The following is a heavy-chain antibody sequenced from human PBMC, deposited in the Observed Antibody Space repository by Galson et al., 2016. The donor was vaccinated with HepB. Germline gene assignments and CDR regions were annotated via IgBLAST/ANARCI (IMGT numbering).Heavy chain of an antibody. Sequence: TLSLTCVVSGASISSGAYSWSWIRQPPGKGLEWIGYIDHSGSAYYNPSLKSRVTISVDRSKNQFSLNLSSVTAADTAVYYCARAGMIVVALEYWGQGTLVTVSS. CDR2: IDHSGSA. V-gene: IGHV4-30-2*01. CDR1: GASISSGAYS. J-gene: IGHJ4*02. D-gene: IGHD3-22*01. CDR3: ARAGMIVVALEY.